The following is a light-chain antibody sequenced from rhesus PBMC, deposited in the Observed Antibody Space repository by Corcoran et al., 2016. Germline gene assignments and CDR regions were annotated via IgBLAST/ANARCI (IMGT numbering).Light chain of an antibody. V-gene: IGKV1-25*01. CDR3: QHGYGTPLYS. CDR2: RAS. CDR1: QVMSNN. J-gene: IGKJ2*01. Sequence: DIQMTQSPSSLSASAGDRVTITCQVSQVMSNNIAWYQQKPGGVPKLLIYRASNLESGVPSRFSGSQSGTEFTLTIRSLQPEDFATYSCQHGYGTPLYSFGQGTKVDIE.